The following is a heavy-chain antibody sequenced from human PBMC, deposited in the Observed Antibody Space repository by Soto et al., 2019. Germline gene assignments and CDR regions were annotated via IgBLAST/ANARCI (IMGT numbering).Heavy chain of an antibody. CDR2: IKTNSDGGTV. D-gene: IGHD2-2*01. J-gene: IGHJ4*02. CDR1: GFTFSNAW. V-gene: IGHV3-15*01. CDR3: ATVYCATTSCYAPFDY. Sequence: PGGSLRLSYAASGFTFSNAWMSWVRQAPGKGLEWIGRIKTNSDGGTVDYASPVKGRFTISRDDSKSMLYLDLNSLKTEDTGVYFCATVYCATTSCYAPFDYWGKGTLVTVSS.